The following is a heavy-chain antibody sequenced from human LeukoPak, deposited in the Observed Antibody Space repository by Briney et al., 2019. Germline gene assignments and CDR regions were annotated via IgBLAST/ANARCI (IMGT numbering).Heavy chain of an antibody. CDR2: INPSGGST. Sequence: ASVKVSCKASGYTFTSYYMHWVRQAPGQGLEWMGIINPSGGSTSYAQKFQGRVTMTRDTSTSTVYMELSSLRSEDTAVYYCAREYYYDSSGYYSHDAFDIWGQGTMVTVSS. CDR1: GYTFTSYY. CDR3: AREYYYDSSGYYSHDAFDI. J-gene: IGHJ3*02. V-gene: IGHV1-46*01. D-gene: IGHD3-22*01.